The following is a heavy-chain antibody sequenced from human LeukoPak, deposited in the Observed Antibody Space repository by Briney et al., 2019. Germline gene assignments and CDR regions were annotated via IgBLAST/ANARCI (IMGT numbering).Heavy chain of an antibody. Sequence: SETLSLTCTVSGGSINNYYGSWIRQPPGKGLEWIGYIYYSGSTNYNPFLKSRVTISVDTTKNQFSLKLSSVTAADTAVYYCARQDSSSWYHRYIFDYWGQGTLVTVSS. J-gene: IGHJ4*02. CDR3: ARQDSSSWYHRYIFDY. CDR1: GGSINNYY. CDR2: IYYSGST. V-gene: IGHV4-59*08. D-gene: IGHD6-13*01.